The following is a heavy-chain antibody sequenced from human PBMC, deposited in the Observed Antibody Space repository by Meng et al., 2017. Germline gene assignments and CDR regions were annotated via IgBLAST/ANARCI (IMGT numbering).Heavy chain of an antibody. Sequence: QGQLVEVGGGLAKLGWSLGLFCAASGFTFSDYYMSWIRQSPGKGLEWVSYITDSCSSMYYADSVKGRFTISRDNAKNSLFLQMKSLRAEDTAVYYCAKGPQTTKSLTAYWGQGTLVTVSS. CDR3: AKGPQTTKSLTAY. V-gene: IGHV3-11*01. J-gene: IGHJ4*02. CDR2: ITDSCSSM. D-gene: IGHD2-21*02. CDR1: GFTFSDYY.